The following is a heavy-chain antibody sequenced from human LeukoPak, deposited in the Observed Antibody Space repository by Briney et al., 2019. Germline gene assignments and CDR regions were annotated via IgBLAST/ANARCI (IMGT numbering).Heavy chain of an antibody. V-gene: IGHV3-15*04. CDR1: GLTVTNAW. CDR3: VGEVGSRQMNS. CDR2: IASKTDGGTT. Sequence: GGSLRLSCAASGLTVTNAWMNWVRQAPGKGLEWVGRIASKTDGGTTDYAAPVKGRFTISRDDSKNTLFLQMNSLRVDDSATYYCVGEVGSRQMNSWGQGTLVTVSS. J-gene: IGHJ5*02. D-gene: IGHD1-26*01.